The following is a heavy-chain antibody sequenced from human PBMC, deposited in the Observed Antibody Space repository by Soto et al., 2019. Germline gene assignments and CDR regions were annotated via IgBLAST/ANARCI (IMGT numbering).Heavy chain of an antibody. Sequence: EVQLLESGGGLVQPGGSLRLSCAASGFTFNTYDMTWVRQAPGKGLEWVSTVSGGGGDTYYADSVKGRFTISRDNSKNTLYLQMNSLSEDDTAVYYCAKDGVAVDYWGQGTMVTVSS. J-gene: IGHJ4*02. CDR1: GFTFNTYD. CDR2: VSGGGGDT. D-gene: IGHD3-3*01. CDR3: AKDGVAVDY. V-gene: IGHV3-23*01.